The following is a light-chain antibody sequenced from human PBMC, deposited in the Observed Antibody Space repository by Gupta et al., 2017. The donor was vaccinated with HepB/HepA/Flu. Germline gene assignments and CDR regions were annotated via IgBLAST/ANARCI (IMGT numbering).Light chain of an antibody. CDR2: TNN. CDR3: AAGDDSLIGLV. J-gene: IGLJ3*02. V-gene: IGLV1-44*01. CDR1: SSNIATNT. Sequence: QSVLTQPPSASGTPGQRVTLSCSGSSSNIATNTVNWYQQVPGMAPKLLISTNNQRPSGVPGLSSCSTSGSAASVASTVLQSEDEAYYYCAAGDDSLIGLVFGGGTKLTVL.